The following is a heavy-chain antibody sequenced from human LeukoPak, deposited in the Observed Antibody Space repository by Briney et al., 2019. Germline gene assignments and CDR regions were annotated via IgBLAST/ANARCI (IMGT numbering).Heavy chain of an antibody. CDR3: ARSYYDSSGYYYFDY. Sequence: GAPVKVSCKASGYTFTSYGISWVRQAPGQGLEWMGWISAYNGNTNYAQKLQGRVTMTTDTSTSTAYMELRSLRSDDTAVYYCARSYYDSSGYYYFDYWGQGTLVTVSS. CDR2: ISAYNGNT. D-gene: IGHD3-22*01. J-gene: IGHJ4*02. V-gene: IGHV1-18*01. CDR1: GYTFTSYG.